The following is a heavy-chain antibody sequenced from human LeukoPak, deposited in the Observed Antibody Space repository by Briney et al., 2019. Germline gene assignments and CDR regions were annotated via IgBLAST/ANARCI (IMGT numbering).Heavy chain of an antibody. J-gene: IGHJ4*02. CDR1: GFTFSSYP. D-gene: IGHD2-8*01. CDR2: ITHNGGSI. Sequence: PGGSLRLSCAASGFTFSSYPLYWVRQAPGKGLEYVSAITHNGGSIYYANSVKGRFTISRDNSKNTLYLQMGSLRAEDMAVYYCARGRYCSNGVCQYFDYWGQGTLVTVSS. CDR3: ARGRYCSNGVCQYFDY. V-gene: IGHV3-64*01.